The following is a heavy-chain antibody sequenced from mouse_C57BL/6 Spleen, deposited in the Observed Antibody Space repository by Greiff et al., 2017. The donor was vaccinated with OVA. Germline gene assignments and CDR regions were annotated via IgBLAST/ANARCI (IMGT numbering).Heavy chain of an antibody. CDR2: ISYDGSN. V-gene: IGHV3-6*01. D-gene: IGHD2-4*01. CDR1: GFSITSGFF. J-gene: IGHJ1*03. Sequence: VPLQASGPVLVQPSHSLSLTCSFTGFSITSGFFWNLLRPFPGINLEWMGYISYDGSNNYNPSLKNRISITRDTSKNQFFLKLNSVTTEDTATYYCARGNYDYDGDWYFDVWGTGTTVTVSS. CDR3: ARGNYDYDGDWYFDV.